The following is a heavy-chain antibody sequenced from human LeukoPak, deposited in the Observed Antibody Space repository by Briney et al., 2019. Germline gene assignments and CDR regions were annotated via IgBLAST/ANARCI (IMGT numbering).Heavy chain of an antibody. J-gene: IGHJ4*02. Sequence: GESLKISCKGSGYSFTSYWIGWVRQMPGKGLEWMGIIYPDDSDTRYSPSFQGQVTISAGKSINTAYLQWSSLKASDTAMYYCARLFYYHTSGPFDYWGLGTLVTVSS. CDR1: GYSFTSYW. CDR3: ARLFYYHTSGPFDY. D-gene: IGHD3-22*01. CDR2: IYPDDSDT. V-gene: IGHV5-51*01.